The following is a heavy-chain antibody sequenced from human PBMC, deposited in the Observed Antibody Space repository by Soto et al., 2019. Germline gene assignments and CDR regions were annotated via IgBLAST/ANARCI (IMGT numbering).Heavy chain of an antibody. CDR1: GGSISSYY. CDR3: ARDCSSNSCYDY. CDR2: IYYSGST. Sequence: SETLSLTCTVSGGSISSYYWSWIRQPPGKGLEWIGYIYYSGSTNYNPSLKSRVTISVDTSKNQFSLKLSSVTAADTAVYYCARDCSSNSCYDYWGQGTLVTVSS. D-gene: IGHD2-2*01. V-gene: IGHV4-59*01. J-gene: IGHJ4*02.